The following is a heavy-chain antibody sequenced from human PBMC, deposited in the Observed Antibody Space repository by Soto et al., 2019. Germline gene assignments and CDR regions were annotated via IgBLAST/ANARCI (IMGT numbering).Heavy chain of an antibody. V-gene: IGHV3-30*18. J-gene: IGHJ4*02. CDR1: GFGFSGCA. CDR3: AKAVTTVTPLGYDS. CDR2: ISYDGTNK. Sequence: SGGSLRLSCAASGFGFSGCAMHWVRQSPGKGLEWVAVISYDGTNKYYADSVKGRFIISRDNSKSTLYLQMNSLRTEDTAVYYCAKAVTTVTPLGYDSWGQGILVTVSS. D-gene: IGHD4-17*01.